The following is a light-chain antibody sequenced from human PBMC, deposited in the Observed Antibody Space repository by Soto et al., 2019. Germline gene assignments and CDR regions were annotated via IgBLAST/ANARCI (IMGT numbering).Light chain of an antibody. V-gene: IGLV1-40*01. CDR3: QSYDSRLSGYV. CDR2: ENN. Sequence: QSVLTQPPSVSAAPGQRVTISCTGSSSNIGAGYEAHWYQQVPGTAPKLLIYENNNRPSGVPDRFSGSKSGTSASLAITGLQAEDEAEYYCQSYDSRLSGYVFGTGTKLTV. J-gene: IGLJ1*01. CDR1: SSNIGAGYE.